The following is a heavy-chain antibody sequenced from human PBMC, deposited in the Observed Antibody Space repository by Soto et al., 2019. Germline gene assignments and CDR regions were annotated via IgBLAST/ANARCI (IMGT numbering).Heavy chain of an antibody. D-gene: IGHD3-10*01. CDR2: IDSDGSST. Sequence: EVQLVESGGGLVQPGGSLRLSCAASGFTFGSYWMHWVRQAPGKGPVWISRIDSDGSSTAYADSVKARFTVSRDNAKNRLYLQMNSLTDEDTAVYYCARGTIAMGDYWGQGTLVNVSS. J-gene: IGHJ4*02. CDR1: GFTFGSYW. V-gene: IGHV3-74*01. CDR3: ARGTIAMGDY.